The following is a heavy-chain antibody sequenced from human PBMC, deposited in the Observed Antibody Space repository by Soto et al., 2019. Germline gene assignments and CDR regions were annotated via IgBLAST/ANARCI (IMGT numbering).Heavy chain of an antibody. CDR2: ITGSGTTT. J-gene: IGHJ5*02. CDR3: ARDLNWAFDH. CDR1: GFPFSPNS. Sequence: TGGSLRLSCAASGFPFSPNSVNWVRQAPGKGLEWVSYITGSGTTTRYADSVKGRFTLSRDNAKNSLFLDMHSRTDEDTAVYCWARDLNWAFDHWGRGTLVTVSS. V-gene: IGHV3-48*02. D-gene: IGHD7-27*01.